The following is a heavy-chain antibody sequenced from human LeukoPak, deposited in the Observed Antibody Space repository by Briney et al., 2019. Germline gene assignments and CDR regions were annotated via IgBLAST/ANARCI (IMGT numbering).Heavy chain of an antibody. V-gene: IGHV3-30-3*01. D-gene: IGHD3-16*02. CDR3: AREITFGGVIVSYYLDY. CDR2: ISYDGSNK. CDR1: GFTFSSYA. Sequence: PGGSLRLSCAASGFTFSSYAMHWVRQAPGKGLEWVAVISYDGSNKYYADSVKGRFTISRDNSKNTLYLQMNSLRAEDTAVYYCAREITFGGVIVSYYLDYWGQGTLVTVSS. J-gene: IGHJ4*02.